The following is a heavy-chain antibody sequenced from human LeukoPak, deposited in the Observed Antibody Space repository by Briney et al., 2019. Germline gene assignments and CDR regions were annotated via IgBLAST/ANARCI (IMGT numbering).Heavy chain of an antibody. J-gene: IGHJ4*02. CDR1: GFMFSNHA. Sequence: GGSLRLSCAGSGFMFSNHAMSWVRQPPGKGLEWVSGISTRGGGIYYADSVKGRFTISRDNSKNTLYLQMKSLRAEDTAVYYCAKDGFDYYDSSGYYYFDYWGQGTLVTVSS. V-gene: IGHV3-23*01. D-gene: IGHD3-22*01. CDR3: AKDGFDYYDSSGYYYFDY. CDR2: ISTRGGGI.